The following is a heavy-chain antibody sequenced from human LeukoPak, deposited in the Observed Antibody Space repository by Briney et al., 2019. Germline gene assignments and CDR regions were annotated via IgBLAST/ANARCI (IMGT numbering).Heavy chain of an antibody. CDR2: IYYSGST. V-gene: IGHV4-59*08. Sequence: PSETLSLTCTVSGGSISSYYWSWIRQPPGKGLEWIGYIYYSGSTNYNPSLKSRVTISVDTSKNQFSLKLSSVTAADTAVYYWARHNPTGTGTNWWFDPWGQGTLVTVSS. CDR1: GGSISSYY. CDR3: ARHNPTGTGTNWWFDP. J-gene: IGHJ5*02. D-gene: IGHD1-7*01.